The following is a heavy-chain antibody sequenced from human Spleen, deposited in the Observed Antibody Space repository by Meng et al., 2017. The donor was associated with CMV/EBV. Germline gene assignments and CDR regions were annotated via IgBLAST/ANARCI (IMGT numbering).Heavy chain of an antibody. V-gene: IGHV3-30*04. J-gene: IGHJ4*02. CDR2: VGYDGSNE. CDR1: GFTFSSTS. Sequence: GESLKISCAASGFTFSSTSMHWVRQAPGKGLEWVAVVGYDGSNEYYADSVKGRFTISRDNSKNSLYLHMNSLRAEDTAVYYCARAPLNYYFDYWGQGTLVTVSS. CDR3: ARAPLNYYFDY.